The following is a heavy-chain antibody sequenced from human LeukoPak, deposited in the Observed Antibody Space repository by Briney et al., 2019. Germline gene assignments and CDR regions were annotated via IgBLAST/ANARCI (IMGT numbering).Heavy chain of an antibody. D-gene: IGHD2-15*01. CDR3: VREAGYCAPVCVKTNWFDP. Sequence: QPGGYLRLSCAASGFPFSSHAMSWVRQPPGKGLEWVGAISNGKTYYADSVRGRFAISRDDSTNTVYLHRNSLRDEDTALYHCVREAGYCAPVCVKTNWFDPWGQGTLVTVSS. J-gene: IGHJ5*02. CDR2: ISNGKT. V-gene: IGHV3-23*01. CDR1: GFPFSSHA.